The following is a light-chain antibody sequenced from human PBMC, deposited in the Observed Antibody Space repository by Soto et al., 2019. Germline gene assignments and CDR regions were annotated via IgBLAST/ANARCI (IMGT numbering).Light chain of an antibody. V-gene: IGLV2-14*01. CDR2: DVS. CDR3: SSYTSSSTVV. Sequence: QSALTQPASVSGSPGQSITISCTGTSSDVGGYNYVSWYQQHPGKAPKLMIYDVSNRPSGVSNRFSGSKSGNTASLTISELQDEDEADYYCSSYTSSSTVVFGGGTKLTVL. CDR1: SSDVGGYNY. J-gene: IGLJ2*01.